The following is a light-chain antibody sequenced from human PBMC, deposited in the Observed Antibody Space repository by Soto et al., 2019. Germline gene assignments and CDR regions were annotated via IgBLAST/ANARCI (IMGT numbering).Light chain of an antibody. V-gene: IGKV3-11*01. CDR3: QQYGSPR. Sequence: EIVLTQSPATLSLSPGERATLSCRASQSVSSYLAWYQQKPGQAPRLLIYDASNRATGIPARFSGSGSGTDFTLTISRLEPEDFAVYYCQQYGSPRFGGGTKVDIK. CDR2: DAS. CDR1: QSVSSY. J-gene: IGKJ4*01.